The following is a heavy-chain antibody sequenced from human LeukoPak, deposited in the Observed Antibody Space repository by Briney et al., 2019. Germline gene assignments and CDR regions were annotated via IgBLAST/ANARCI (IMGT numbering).Heavy chain of an antibody. CDR1: GFSFSNYG. D-gene: IGHD2-15*01. Sequence: GGSLRLSCAASGFSFSNYGMYWVRQAPGKGLEWVPTISGGGSTTYYADSVKGRFTISRDNSQNTLVLQMNSLRGEDTAVYYCTSRDPCSGGTCYGLRYWGQGTKVTVSS. J-gene: IGHJ4*02. CDR2: ISGGGSTT. CDR3: TSRDPCSGGTCYGLRY. V-gene: IGHV3-23*01.